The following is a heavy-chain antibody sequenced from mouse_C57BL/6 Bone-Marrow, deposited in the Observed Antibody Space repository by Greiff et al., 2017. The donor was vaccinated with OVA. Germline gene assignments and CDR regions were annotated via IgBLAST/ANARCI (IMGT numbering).Heavy chain of an antibody. V-gene: IGHV7-3*01. CDR1: GFTFTDYY. Sequence: EVKLVESGGGLVQPGGSLSLSCAASGFTFTDYYMSWVRQPPGKALEWIGFIRNKANGYTTEYSASVKGRFTIYRDNSQSILYLQMNALRAEDSATYYCACYSGCDWYFDVWGTGTTVTVSS. J-gene: IGHJ1*03. CDR3: ACYSGCDWYFDV. CDR2: IRNKANGYTT.